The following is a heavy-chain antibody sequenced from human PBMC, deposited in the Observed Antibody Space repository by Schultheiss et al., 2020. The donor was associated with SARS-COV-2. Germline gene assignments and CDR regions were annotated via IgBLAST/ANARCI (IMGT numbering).Heavy chain of an antibody. CDR2: INHSGST. Sequence: SQTLSLTCAVYGGSFSGYYWSWIRQPPGKGLEWIGEINHSGSTNYNPSLKSRVTISVDTSKNQFSLQLNSVTPEDTAVYYCARSPTSGYYQIYGYYFDFWGPGTLVTSPQ. CDR3: ARSPTSGYYQIYGYYFDF. V-gene: IGHV4-34*01. CDR1: GGSFSGYY. J-gene: IGHJ4*02. D-gene: IGHD3-10*01.